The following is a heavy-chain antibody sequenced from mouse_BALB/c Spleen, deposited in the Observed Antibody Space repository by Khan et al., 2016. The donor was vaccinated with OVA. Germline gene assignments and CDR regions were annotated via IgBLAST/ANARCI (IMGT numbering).Heavy chain of an antibody. D-gene: IGHD2-14*01. CDR1: GYTFTTAG. V-gene: IGHV9-4*02. Sequence: QIQLVQSGPELKKPGETVRISCKASGYTFTTAGMQWVQKMPGKGLKWIGWINTHSGVPIYAEDFKGRFAFSLETSASTAYLQITNLKNEDTATYFCARVGAAYYRNDGGAMEYWGQGTSVTVSS. CDR2: INTHSGVP. J-gene: IGHJ4*01. CDR3: ARVGAAYYRNDGGAMEY.